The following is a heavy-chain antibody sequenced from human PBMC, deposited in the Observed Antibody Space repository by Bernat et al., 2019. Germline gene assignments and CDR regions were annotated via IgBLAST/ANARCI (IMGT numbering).Heavy chain of an antibody. J-gene: IGHJ3*02. D-gene: IGHD4-17*01. CDR3: ARTVTTNAFDI. Sequence: QVQLQESGPGLVKPSETLSLTCTVSGGSISSYYWSWIRQPPGKGLEWIGYIYYSGSTYYNPSLKSRVTISVDTSKNQFSLKLSSVTAADTAVYYCARTVTTNAFDIWGQGTMVTVSS. V-gene: IGHV4-59*12. CDR2: IYYSGST. CDR1: GGSISSYY.